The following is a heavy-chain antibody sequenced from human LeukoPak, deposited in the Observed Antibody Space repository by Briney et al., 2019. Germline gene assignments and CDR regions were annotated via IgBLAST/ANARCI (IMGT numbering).Heavy chain of an antibody. D-gene: IGHD6-19*01. CDR3: ATAGQWRFDS. Sequence: GGSLRLSCAASGFIFSNSAMHWVRQAPGKGLEWVAVISYDGSNKYYADSVKGRFTISRDNSKNTLYLQMNSLRVDDTAVYYCATAGQWRFDSWGLGTLVTVSS. CDR1: GFIFSNSA. V-gene: IGHV3-30*03. CDR2: ISYDGSNK. J-gene: IGHJ4*02.